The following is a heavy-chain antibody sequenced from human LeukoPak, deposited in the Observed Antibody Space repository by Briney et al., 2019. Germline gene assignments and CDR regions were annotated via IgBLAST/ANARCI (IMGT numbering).Heavy chain of an antibody. CDR3: ARAPRRITIFGVVHGAFDY. CDR2: IFYSGST. CDR1: VGSISSGDYY. Sequence: SQTLSLTCTVSVGSISSGDYYWSWIRQPPGKGLEWIGYIFYSGSTYYNPSLKSRVTISVDTSKNQFSMKLSSVTAADTAVYYCARAPRRITIFGVVHGAFDYWGQGTLVTVSS. J-gene: IGHJ4*02. V-gene: IGHV4-30-4*01. D-gene: IGHD3-3*01.